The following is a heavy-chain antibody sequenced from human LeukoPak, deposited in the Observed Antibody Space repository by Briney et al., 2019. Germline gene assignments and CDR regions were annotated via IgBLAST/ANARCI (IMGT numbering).Heavy chain of an antibody. CDR1: RGSISSYY. V-gene: IGHV4-4*07. CDR3: ARDGTTTASFAMDV. J-gene: IGHJ6*02. D-gene: IGHD4-11*01. Sequence: SETLSLTCTVSRGSISSYYWSWIRQPAGKGLEWIGRIYSSGSTNNNPSLKSRVTMSVDTSKNQLSLKLSSVTAADTAVYYCARDGTTTASFAMDVWGQGSTVTVTS. CDR2: IYSSGST.